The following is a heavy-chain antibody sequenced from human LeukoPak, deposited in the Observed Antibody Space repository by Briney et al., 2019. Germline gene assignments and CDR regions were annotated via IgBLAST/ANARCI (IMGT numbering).Heavy chain of an antibody. J-gene: IGHJ4*02. Sequence: ASVKVSCKASGYTFTGYYVHWVRQAPGQGLEWMGWINPNSGGTNYAQKFQGRVTMTRDTSISTAYMELSRLRSDDTAVYYCARSAGLVVAAVRFDYWGQGTLVTVSS. CDR2: INPNSGGT. V-gene: IGHV1-2*02. CDR1: GYTFTGYY. D-gene: IGHD2-15*01. CDR3: ARSAGLVVAAVRFDY.